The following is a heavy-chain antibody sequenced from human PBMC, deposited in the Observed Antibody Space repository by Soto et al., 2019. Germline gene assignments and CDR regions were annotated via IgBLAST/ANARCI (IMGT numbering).Heavy chain of an antibody. V-gene: IGHV3-66*01. CDR1: GFIVSDTY. Sequence: GGSLRLSCTASGFIVSDTYVNWVRQAPGKGLEWVSVISNRGDTHYADSVRGRFSLSRDISDNTLHLQMNNLRVEDTAVYYCARDSLWFGARNYYFDYWGQGTLVTVSS. CDR2: ISNRGDT. D-gene: IGHD3-10*01. CDR3: ARDSLWFGARNYYFDY. J-gene: IGHJ4*02.